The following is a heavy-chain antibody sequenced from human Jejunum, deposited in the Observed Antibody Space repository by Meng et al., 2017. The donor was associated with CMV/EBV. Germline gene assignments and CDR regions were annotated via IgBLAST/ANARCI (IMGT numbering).Heavy chain of an antibody. Sequence: AMSWVRQAPGKGLEWVSAISSSGGSTYYAASVKGRFTISRDNYKNTLYLQMNSLGVEDSAVYYCAKGETSGYCSSTSCFYYYGMDVWGQGTTVTVSS. V-gene: IGHV3-23*01. D-gene: IGHD2-2*03. CDR2: ISSSGGST. J-gene: IGHJ6*02. CDR1: A. CDR3: AKGETSGYCSSTSCFYYYGMDV.